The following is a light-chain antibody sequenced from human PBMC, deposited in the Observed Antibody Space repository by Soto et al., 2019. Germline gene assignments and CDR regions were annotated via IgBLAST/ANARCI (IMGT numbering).Light chain of an antibody. J-gene: IGLJ2*01. CDR3: SSYAGSNNFV. CDR2: EVS. Sequence: QSVLTQPPSASGSPGQSVTISCTGTSSDVGGYNYVSWYQQHPGKAPKLMIYEVSKRPSGVPDRFSGSKSGNTASLTVSGLQAEAVADYYCSSYAGSNNFVFGGGTKVTVL. V-gene: IGLV2-8*01. CDR1: SSDVGGYNY.